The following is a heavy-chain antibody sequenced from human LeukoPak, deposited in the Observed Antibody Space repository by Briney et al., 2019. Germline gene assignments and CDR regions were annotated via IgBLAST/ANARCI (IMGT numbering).Heavy chain of an antibody. CDR3: ARETSTWYPTDS. J-gene: IGHJ4*02. D-gene: IGHD6-13*01. Sequence: GGSLRLSCAASGFTFSDYYMSWIRQAPGKGLEWVSYITGSGSTIYYADSLKGRFTISRDTAKNSLYLQINSLRAEDTAVYYCARETSTWYPTDSWGQGTLVTVSS. CDR2: ITGSGSTI. V-gene: IGHV3-11*04. CDR1: GFTFSDYY.